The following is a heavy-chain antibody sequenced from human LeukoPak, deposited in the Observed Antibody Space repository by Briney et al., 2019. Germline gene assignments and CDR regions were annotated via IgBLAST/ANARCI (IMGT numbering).Heavy chain of an antibody. Sequence: PSETLSLTCTVSGGSISSYYWSWIRQPPGKGLEWIGYIYYSGSTNYNPSLKSRVTISVDTSKNQFSLKLSSVTAADTAVYYCARGGELLFSYFDYWGQGTLVTVSS. CDR2: IYYSGST. D-gene: IGHD3-10*01. CDR3: ARGGELLFSYFDY. CDR1: GGSISSYY. J-gene: IGHJ4*02. V-gene: IGHV4-59*12.